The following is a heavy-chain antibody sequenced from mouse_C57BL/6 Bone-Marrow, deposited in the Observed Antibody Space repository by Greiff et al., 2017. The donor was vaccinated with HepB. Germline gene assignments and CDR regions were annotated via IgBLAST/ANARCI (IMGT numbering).Heavy chain of an antibody. Sequence: EVKVEESGGGLVQPGGSLSLSCAASGFTFTDYYMSWVRQPPGKALEWLGFIRNKANGYTTEYSASVKGRFTISRDNSQSILYLQMNALRAEDSATYYCARPIYYDYDWFAYWGQGTLVTVSA. CDR1: GFTFTDYY. CDR3: ARPIYYDYDWFAY. D-gene: IGHD2-4*01. J-gene: IGHJ3*01. V-gene: IGHV7-3*01. CDR2: IRNKANGYTT.